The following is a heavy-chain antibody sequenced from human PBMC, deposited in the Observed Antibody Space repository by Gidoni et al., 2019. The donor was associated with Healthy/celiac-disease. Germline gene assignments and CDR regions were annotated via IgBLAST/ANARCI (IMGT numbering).Heavy chain of an antibody. Sequence: QVQLQQWGAGLLKPSETLSLTCAVYGGSFSGSYWSWSRQPPGKGLAWIGEINHSGSTNYNPSLKSRVTISVDTSKNQLSLKLSSVTAADTAVYYCARGGDSYGHWYFDLLGRGTLVTVSS. D-gene: IGHD5-18*01. CDR1: GGSFSGSY. CDR2: INHSGST. CDR3: ARGGDSYGHWYFDL. J-gene: IGHJ2*01. V-gene: IGHV4-34*01.